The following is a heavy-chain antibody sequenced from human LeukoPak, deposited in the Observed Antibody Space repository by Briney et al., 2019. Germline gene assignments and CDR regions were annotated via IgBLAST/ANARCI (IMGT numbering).Heavy chain of an antibody. V-gene: IGHV4-61*08. J-gene: IGHJ6*02. D-gene: IGHD4-17*01. CDR1: GGSISSGDYY. Sequence: PSQTLSLTCTVSGGSISSGDYYWSWIRQPPGKGLEWIGYIYYSGSTNYNPSLKSRVTISVDTSKNQFSLKLSSVTAADTAVYYCARVTTVTTYYYYGMDVWGQGTTVTVSS. CDR3: ARVTTVTTYYYYGMDV. CDR2: IYYSGST.